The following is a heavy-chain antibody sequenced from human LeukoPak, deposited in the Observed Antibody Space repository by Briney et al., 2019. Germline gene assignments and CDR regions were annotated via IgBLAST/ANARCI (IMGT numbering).Heavy chain of an antibody. CDR3: ARDSQGVG. CDR2: IYHSGST. D-gene: IGHD3-10*01. V-gene: IGHV4-38-2*02. J-gene: IGHJ3*01. CDR1: GYSISSGYY. Sequence: PSETLSLTCTVSGYSISSGYYWGWIRQPPGKGLEWIGSIYHSGSTYYNPSLKSRVTISVDTSKDQFSLKLSSVTAADTAVYYCARDSQGVGWGQGTMVTVSS.